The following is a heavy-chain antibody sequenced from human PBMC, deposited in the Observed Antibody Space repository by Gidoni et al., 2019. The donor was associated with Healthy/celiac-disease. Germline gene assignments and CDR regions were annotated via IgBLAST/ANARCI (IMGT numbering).Heavy chain of an antibody. D-gene: IGHD3-9*01. CDR1: GFTFSSYG. J-gene: IGHJ4*02. CDR2: ISYDGSNK. V-gene: IGHV3-30*03. CDR3: AFPRYFDWLLGY. Sequence: QVQLVESGGGVVQPGRSLRLSCAASGFTFSSYGMHWVRQAPGKGLEWVAVISYDGSNKYYADSVKGRFTISRDNSKNTLYLQMNSLRAEDTAVYYCAFPRYFDWLLGYWGQGTLVTVSS.